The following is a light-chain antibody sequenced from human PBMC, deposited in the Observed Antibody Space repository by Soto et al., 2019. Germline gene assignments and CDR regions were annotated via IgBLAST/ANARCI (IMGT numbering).Light chain of an antibody. J-gene: IGKJ5*01. V-gene: IGKV3-11*01. CDR3: QQRNNSPIT. Sequence: EIVLTQAPSTLSLAPGESATLSCRATKSVSSYLAWYQQKPGQAPRLLIYDATNRATGIPARFSGSGSGTDFTLTISTLQPEDFALYYCQQRNNSPITFGQGTRLEIK. CDR1: KSVSSY. CDR2: DAT.